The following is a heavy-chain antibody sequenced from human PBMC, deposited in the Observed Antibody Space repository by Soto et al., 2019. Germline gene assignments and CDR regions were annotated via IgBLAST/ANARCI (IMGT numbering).Heavy chain of an antibody. CDR1: GDSISSSSHY. CDR3: AIQIASSCDSFAY. V-gene: IGHV4-39*01. CDR2: IYYSGTT. Sequence: EKLSLTYTVSGDSISSSSHYWGWIRQPPGKGLEWIGSIYYSGTTHYNPSLKSRVIITGDSPKNQFSLKVNSVTAADTAVYFFAIQIASSCDSFAYWG. D-gene: IGHD6-13*01. J-gene: IGHJ4*01.